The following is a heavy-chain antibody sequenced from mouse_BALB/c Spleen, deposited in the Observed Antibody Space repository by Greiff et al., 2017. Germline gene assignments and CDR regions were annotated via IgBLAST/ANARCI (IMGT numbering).Heavy chain of an antibody. V-gene: IGHV2-9*02. Sequence: VNLVESGPGLVAPSQSLSITCTVSGFSLTSYGVHWVRQPPGKGLEWLGVIWAGGSTNYNSALMSRLSISKDNSKSQVFLKMNSLQTDDTAMYYCARDDYYAMDYWGQGTSVTVSS. CDR1: GFSLTSYG. CDR3: ARDDYYAMDY. J-gene: IGHJ4*01. CDR2: IWAGGST.